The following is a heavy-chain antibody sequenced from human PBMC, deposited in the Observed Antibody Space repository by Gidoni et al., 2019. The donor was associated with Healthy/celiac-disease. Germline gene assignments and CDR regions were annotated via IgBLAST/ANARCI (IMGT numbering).Heavy chain of an antibody. CDR1: GFTFDDYA. Sequence: EVQLVESGGGLVQPGRSLRLSCAASGFTFDDYAMHWVRQAPGKGLEWVVGISWNSGSIGYADSVKGRFTISRDNAKNSLYLQMNSLRAEDTALYYCAKSPRRDCGGDCPHDYWGQGTLVTVSS. CDR2: ISWNSGSI. V-gene: IGHV3-9*01. CDR3: AKSPRRDCGGDCPHDY. D-gene: IGHD2-21*01. J-gene: IGHJ4*02.